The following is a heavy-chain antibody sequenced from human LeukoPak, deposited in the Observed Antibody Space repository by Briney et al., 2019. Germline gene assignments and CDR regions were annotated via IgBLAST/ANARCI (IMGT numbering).Heavy chain of an antibody. Sequence: SETLSLTCAVYGGSFSGYYWSWIRQPPGKGLEGIGEINHSGSTNYNPSLKSRVTISVDTSKNQFSLKLSSVTAADTAVYYCARSYPLRVLRFLEWSLSSNWFDPWGQGTLVTVSS. J-gene: IGHJ5*02. CDR3: ARSYPLRVLRFLEWSLSSNWFDP. CDR2: INHSGST. V-gene: IGHV4-34*01. CDR1: GGSFSGYY. D-gene: IGHD3-3*01.